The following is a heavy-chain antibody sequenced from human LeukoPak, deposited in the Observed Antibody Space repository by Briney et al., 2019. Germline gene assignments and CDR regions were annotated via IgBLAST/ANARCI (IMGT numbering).Heavy chain of an antibody. V-gene: IGHV3-9*01. CDR3: AKDQGYYGSGSYKEYFQH. Sequence: GGSLRLSCAASGFTFDDYAMYWVRQAPGKGLEWVSGISWNSGSIGYADSVKGRFTISRDNAKNSLYLQMDSLRAEDTAVYYCAKDQGYYGSGSYKEYFQHWGQGTLVTVSS. CDR1: GFTFDDYA. J-gene: IGHJ1*01. D-gene: IGHD3-10*01. CDR2: ISWNSGSI.